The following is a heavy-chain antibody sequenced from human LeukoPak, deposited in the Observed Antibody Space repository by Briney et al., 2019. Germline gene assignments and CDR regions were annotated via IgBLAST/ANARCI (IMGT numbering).Heavy chain of an antibody. Sequence: ASVKVSCKASGYTFTSYDINWVRQATGQGLEWMGWMNPNSGNTGYSQKFQGRVTMTRNTSISTAYMELSSLRSEDTAVYYCARGWLVRNWFDPWGQGTLVTVSS. CDR3: ARGWLVRNWFDP. V-gene: IGHV1-8*01. CDR2: MNPNSGNT. CDR1: GYTFTSYD. D-gene: IGHD3-10*01. J-gene: IGHJ5*02.